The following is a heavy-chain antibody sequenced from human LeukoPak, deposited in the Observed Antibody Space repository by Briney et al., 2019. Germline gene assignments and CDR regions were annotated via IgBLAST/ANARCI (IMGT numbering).Heavy chain of an antibody. CDR1: GGSIRSYY. Sequence: PSETLSLTCTVSGGSIRSYYWSWIRQPPGKGLVWIGYIYYTGSTNYNPSLKSRVAISVDTSNNQFSLKLSSVTAADTAVYYCARETNYYFDSWGQGTLVTVSS. D-gene: IGHD5-24*01. V-gene: IGHV4-59*01. J-gene: IGHJ4*02. CDR2: IYYTGST. CDR3: ARETNYYFDS.